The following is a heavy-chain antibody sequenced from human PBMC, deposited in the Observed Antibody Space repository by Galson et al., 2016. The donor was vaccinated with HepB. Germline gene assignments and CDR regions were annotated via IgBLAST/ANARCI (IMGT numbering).Heavy chain of an antibody. J-gene: IGHJ5*02. CDR3: ATQLGRGFFDWLLYADL. CDR1: GCTFSNYW. V-gene: IGHV5-51*01. CDR2: IYSGDSDT. D-gene: IGHD3-9*01. Sequence: QSGAEVKKPGESLKISCKASGCTFSNYWIGWVRQMPGKGLEWMGIIYSGDSDTRYSPSFKGQVTISADKSISTAYLQWSSLTASDTAIYYCATQLGRGFFDWLLYADLWGQGTLVTVSS.